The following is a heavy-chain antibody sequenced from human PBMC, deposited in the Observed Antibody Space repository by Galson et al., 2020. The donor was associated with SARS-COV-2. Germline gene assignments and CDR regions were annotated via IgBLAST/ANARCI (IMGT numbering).Heavy chain of an antibody. J-gene: IGHJ6*02. CDR2: IYYSGST. D-gene: IGHD2-15*01. CDR1: GGSISSGGYY. CDR3: AREGIERYCSGGSCYSGEVAYYGMDV. Sequence: SETLSLTCTVSGGSISSGGYYWSWIRKHTGKGLEWIGYIYYSGSTYYNPSLKSRVTISVDTSKNQFSLKLSSVTAADTAVYYCAREGIERYCSGGSCYSGEVAYYGMDVWGQGTTVTVSS. V-gene: IGHV4-31*03.